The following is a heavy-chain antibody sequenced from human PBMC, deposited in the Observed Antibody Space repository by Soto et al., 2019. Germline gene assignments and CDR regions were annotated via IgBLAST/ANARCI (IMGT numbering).Heavy chain of an antibody. V-gene: IGHV1-69*18. CDR1: RVALSSYA. Sequence: QVQLVQSGAEVKQPGSSVKVSCNASRVALSSYAITWVRQAPGQGRDWMGRVIPIYGTPTYAQKFQGRLSRTVDASKSTTYLALSGLRSEETDVYFCECAGSREISRGAFDIWGQGTMVTVSS. CDR3: ECAGSREISRGAFDI. CDR2: VIPIYGTP. J-gene: IGHJ3*02.